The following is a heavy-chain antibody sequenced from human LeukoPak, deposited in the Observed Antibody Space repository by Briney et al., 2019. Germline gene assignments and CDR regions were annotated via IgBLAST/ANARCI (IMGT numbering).Heavy chain of an antibody. CDR2: INPNSGGT. CDR1: GYTFTGYY. J-gene: IGHJ4*02. D-gene: IGHD6-19*01. CDR3: ARARIAVAGNSAENDY. V-gene: IGHV1-2*02. Sequence: VASVKVSCKASGYTFTGYYMHWVRQAPGQGLEWMGWINPNSGGTNYAQKFQGRVTMTRDTSISTAYMELSRLRSDDTAVYYCARARIAVAGNSAENDYWGQGTLVTVSS.